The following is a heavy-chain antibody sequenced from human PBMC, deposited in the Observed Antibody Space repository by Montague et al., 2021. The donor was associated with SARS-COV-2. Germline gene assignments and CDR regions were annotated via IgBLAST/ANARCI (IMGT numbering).Heavy chain of an antibody. CDR3: ARNMAY. D-gene: IGHD2/OR15-2a*01. V-gene: IGHV4-4*09. J-gene: IGHJ4*02. Sequence: SETLSLTCTVSSGSLSNYYWSWIRQSPAKGLEWIGYMYETGNMIYNPSLRSRVSISADTSKSQFSLRLTSVTAADSARYYCARNMAYWGQGVPVTV. CDR1: SGSLSNYY. CDR2: MYETGNM.